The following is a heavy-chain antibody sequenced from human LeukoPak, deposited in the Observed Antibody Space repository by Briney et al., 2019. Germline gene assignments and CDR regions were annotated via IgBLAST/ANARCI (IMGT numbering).Heavy chain of an antibody. D-gene: IGHD6-6*01. Sequence: SGGSLRLSCAASGFTFSRYWMHWVRQAPEKGLVWVSRINSDGSSTSYADSVKGRFTISRDNAKNTLYLQMNSLRAEDTAVYYCARDGEYSSSWYFDLWGRGTLVTVSS. CDR3: ARDGEYSSSWYFDL. V-gene: IGHV3-74*01. CDR1: GFTFSRYW. J-gene: IGHJ2*01. CDR2: INSDGSST.